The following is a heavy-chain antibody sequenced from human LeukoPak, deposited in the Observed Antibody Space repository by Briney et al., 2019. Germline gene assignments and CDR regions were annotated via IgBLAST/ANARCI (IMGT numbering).Heavy chain of an antibody. CDR3: ASAAATMTNLRLVDY. V-gene: IGHV3-30-3*01. J-gene: IGHJ4*02. CDR2: ISSDGSNR. D-gene: IGHD4-17*01. Sequence: PGGSLRLSCKASGLTFRNYAMQWVRQAPGKGLEWVTVISSDGSNRFYTDSVKGRFTISRDNSMNTLYLQMNSLNTEDTAVYYCASAAATMTNLRLVDYWGQGTLVTVSS. CDR1: GLTFRNYA.